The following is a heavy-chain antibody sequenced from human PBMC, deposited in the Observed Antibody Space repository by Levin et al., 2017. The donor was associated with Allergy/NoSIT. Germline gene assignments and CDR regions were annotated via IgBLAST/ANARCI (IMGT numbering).Heavy chain of an antibody. J-gene: IGHJ4*02. CDR1: GFSLSTSGVG. Sequence: SGPTLVKPTQTLTLTCTFSGFSLSTSGVGVGWIRQPPGKALEWLALIYWDDDKRYSPSLKSRLTITKDTSKNQVVLTMTDLNPVDTATYYGAYRRPGLTYDYWGQGTLVTVSS. CDR3: AYRRPGLTYDY. V-gene: IGHV2-5*02. CDR2: IYWDDDK. D-gene: IGHD1-14*01.